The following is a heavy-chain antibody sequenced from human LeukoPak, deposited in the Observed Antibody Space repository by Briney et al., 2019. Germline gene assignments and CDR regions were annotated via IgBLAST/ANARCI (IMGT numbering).Heavy chain of an antibody. CDR2: IYHSGST. CDR3: ARELGIAVARFAFDI. J-gene: IGHJ3*02. V-gene: IGHV4-4*02. Sequence: SETLSLTCAVSGGSISSSNWWSWVRQPPGKGLEWIGEIYHSGSTNYNPSLKSRVTISVDTSKNQFSLKLSSVTAADTAVYYCARELGIAVARFAFDIWGQGTMVTVSS. CDR1: GGSISSSNW. D-gene: IGHD6-19*01.